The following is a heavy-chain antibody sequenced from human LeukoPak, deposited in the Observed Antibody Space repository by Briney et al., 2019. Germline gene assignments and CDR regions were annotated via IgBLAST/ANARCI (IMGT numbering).Heavy chain of an antibody. Sequence: GASVKVSCKASGYTFTSFYMHWVRQAPGQGLEWMGSINPRGGSTIYAQKFQDRVTMTRDTSTSTAYKELRSLRSDDTAVYYCARVPPSDSFDIWGQGTMVTVSS. CDR3: ARVPPSDSFDI. V-gene: IGHV1-46*01. CDR1: GYTFTSFY. CDR2: INPRGGST. J-gene: IGHJ3*02.